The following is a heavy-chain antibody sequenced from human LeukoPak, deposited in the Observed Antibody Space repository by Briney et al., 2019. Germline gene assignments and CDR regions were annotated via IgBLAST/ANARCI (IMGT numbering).Heavy chain of an antibody. CDR3: ARGGLYSSGWYLDY. V-gene: IGHV3-21*01. CDR2: ISSSSSYI. J-gene: IGHJ4*02. Sequence: GGSLRLSCAASGFTFSSYSMNCVRQAPGKGLEWVSSISSSSSYIYYADPVKGRFTISRDNAKNSLYLQMNSLRAEDTAVYYCARGGLYSSGWYLDYWGQGTLVTVSS. D-gene: IGHD6-19*01. CDR1: GFTFSSYS.